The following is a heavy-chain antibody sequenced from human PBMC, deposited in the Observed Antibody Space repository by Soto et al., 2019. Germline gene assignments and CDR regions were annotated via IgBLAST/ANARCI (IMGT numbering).Heavy chain of an antibody. J-gene: IGHJ6*02. CDR3: ARHVGYYGSGSYYNYGMDV. V-gene: IGHV4-39*01. Sequence: QLQLQESGPGLVKPSETLSLTCTVSGGSISSSSYYWGWIRQPPGKGLEWIGSIYYSGSTYYNPYRKSRVTISVDTSKNRFFLKLSSVTAADTAVYYCARHVGYYGSGSYYNYGMDVWGQGTTVTVSS. D-gene: IGHD3-10*01. CDR1: GGSISSSSYY. CDR2: IYYSGST.